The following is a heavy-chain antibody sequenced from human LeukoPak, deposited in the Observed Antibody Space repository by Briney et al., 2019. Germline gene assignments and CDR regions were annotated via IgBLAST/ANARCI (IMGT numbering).Heavy chain of an antibody. Sequence: SETLSLTCTVSGASISDYYWGGIRQPPGKGLEWIGHIYSVGSPTCSPSLMSRVSISVDTSKNQFSLELSSVTAADTAVYYCARRFRTGGNLHHVAYDVWGQGTVVTVSS. V-gene: IGHV4-4*09. CDR2: IYSVGSP. J-gene: IGHJ3*01. CDR1: GASISDYY. CDR3: ARRFRTGGNLHHVAYDV. D-gene: IGHD1-14*01.